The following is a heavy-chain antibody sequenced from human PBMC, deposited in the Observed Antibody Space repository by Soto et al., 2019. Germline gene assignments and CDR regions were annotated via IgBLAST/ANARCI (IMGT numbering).Heavy chain of an antibody. D-gene: IGHD1-26*01. CDR1: EFTGDNYE. CDR2: ISSSASTS. V-gene: IGHV3-48*03. Sequence: PGGSLLLSCKASEFTGDNYERNWIRQAPGKGLEWLSYISSSASTSNYAGSVKGRFTISRDNAKNSLYLQMNSLRVEDTAVYYCAKEATNINNFDYWGQGTPVTVPQ. J-gene: IGHJ4*02. CDR3: AKEATNINNFDY.